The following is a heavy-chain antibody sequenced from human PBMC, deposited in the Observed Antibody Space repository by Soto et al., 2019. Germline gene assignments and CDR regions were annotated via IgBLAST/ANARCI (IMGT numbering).Heavy chain of an antibody. Sequence: GESLKISCKGSGYSFSNNWISWVRQMPGKGLEWMGRIDPSDSYTNYSPSFQGHVTISADKSISTAYLQWSSLKASDTAMYYCARSGSITMVRGVITLGYYGMDVWGQGTTVTVSS. CDR2: IDPSDSYT. CDR1: GYSFSNNW. CDR3: ARSGSITMVRGVITLGYYGMDV. J-gene: IGHJ6*02. V-gene: IGHV5-10-1*01. D-gene: IGHD3-10*01.